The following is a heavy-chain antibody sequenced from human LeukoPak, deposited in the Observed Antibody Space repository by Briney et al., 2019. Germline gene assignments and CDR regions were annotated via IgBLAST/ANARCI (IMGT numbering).Heavy chain of an antibody. V-gene: IGHV3-30-3*01. CDR3: ARDPHYGAFDI. CDR2: ISYDGSNK. CDR1: GFTFSSYA. J-gene: IGHJ3*02. Sequence: GGSLRLSCAASGFTFSSYAMHWVRQAPGKGLEWVAVISYDGSNKYYADSVKGRFTISRDNSKNTLYLQMNSLRAEDTAVYYCARDPHYGAFDIWGLGTMVTVSS. D-gene: IGHD3-10*01.